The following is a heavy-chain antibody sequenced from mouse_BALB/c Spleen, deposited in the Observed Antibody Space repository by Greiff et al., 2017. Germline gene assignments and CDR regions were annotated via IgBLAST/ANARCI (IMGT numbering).Heavy chain of an antibody. Sequence: EVQRVESGGGLVQPGGSLKLSCAASGFTFSSYTMSWVRQTPEKRLEWVAYISNGGGSTYYPDTVKGRFTISRDNAKNTLYLQMSSLKSEDTAMYYCARGGFAWFAYWGQGTLVTVSA. V-gene: IGHV5-12-2*01. CDR1: GFTFSSYT. J-gene: IGHJ3*01. CDR2: ISNGGGST. CDR3: ARGGFAWFAY.